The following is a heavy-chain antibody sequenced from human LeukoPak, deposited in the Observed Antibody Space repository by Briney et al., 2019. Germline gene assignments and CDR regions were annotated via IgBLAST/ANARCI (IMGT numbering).Heavy chain of an antibody. D-gene: IGHD6-19*01. CDR3: ARYTSGRLNPGFYHYYMDV. Sequence: ASVKVSCKASGYTFTSYGISWVRQAPGQGLEWMGWISSYNGNTNYAQKLQGRVTMTTDTSTSTAYMELRSLRSDDTAVYYCARYTSGRLNPGFYHYYMDVWGKGTTVTVSS. J-gene: IGHJ6*03. V-gene: IGHV1-18*01. CDR1: GYTFTSYG. CDR2: ISSYNGNT.